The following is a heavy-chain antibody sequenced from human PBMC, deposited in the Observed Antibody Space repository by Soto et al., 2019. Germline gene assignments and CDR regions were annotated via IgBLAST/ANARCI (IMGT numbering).Heavy chain of an antibody. V-gene: IGHV4-59*01. J-gene: IGHJ5*02. CDR2: IYYSGST. CDR3: ARLWFGELDNWFDP. Sequence: SETLSLTCTVSGGSISSYYWSWIRQPPGKGLEWIGYIYYSGSTNYNPSLKSRVTISVDTSKNQFSLKLSSVTAADTAVYYCARLWFGELDNWFDPWGQGTLVTVSS. CDR1: GGSISSYY. D-gene: IGHD3-10*01.